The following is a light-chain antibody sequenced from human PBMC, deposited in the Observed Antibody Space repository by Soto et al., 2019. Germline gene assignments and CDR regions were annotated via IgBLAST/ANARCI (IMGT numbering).Light chain of an antibody. CDR3: SSYTSSSTLV. CDR2: EVS. J-gene: IGLJ2*01. CDR1: SSDVGDFDC. Sequence: QSVLIQPASVSGSPGQSITISCTGTSSDVGDFDCVSWYQQHPGKAPKLMIYEVSDRPSGVSNRFSGSKSGDTASLTISGLQAEDEADYYCSSYTSSSTLVFGGGTKVTVL. V-gene: IGLV2-14*01.